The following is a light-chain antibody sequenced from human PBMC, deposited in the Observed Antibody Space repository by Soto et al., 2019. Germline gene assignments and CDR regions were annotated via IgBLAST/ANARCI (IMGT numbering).Light chain of an antibody. CDR2: LNSDGSH. V-gene: IGLV4-69*01. CDR1: SGHSRYA. CDR3: QTWGTGIVV. Sequence: QLVLTQSPSASASLGASVKLTCTLSSGHSRYAIAWHQQQPEKGPRYLMKLNSDGSHNKGDGIPDRFSGSSSGAERYLTISSLQSGDEADYYCQTWGTGIVVFGGGTKLTVL. J-gene: IGLJ2*01.